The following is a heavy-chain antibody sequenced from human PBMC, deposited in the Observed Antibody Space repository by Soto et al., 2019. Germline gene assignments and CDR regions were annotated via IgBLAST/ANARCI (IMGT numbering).Heavy chain of an antibody. CDR1: GYTFTSYG. CDR2: ISTYNGNT. Sequence: QVQLVQSGAEVKKPGASVKVSCKASGYTFTSYGLTWVRQAPGQRLEWMGWISTYNGNTNYAQKLQGRVTMTTDTSTSTDYMELRSLRSDNTAVYYWARDQYLSRQVAPDYWGQGTLVTVSS. J-gene: IGHJ4*02. CDR3: ARDQYLSRQVAPDY. D-gene: IGHD2-2*01. V-gene: IGHV1-18*01.